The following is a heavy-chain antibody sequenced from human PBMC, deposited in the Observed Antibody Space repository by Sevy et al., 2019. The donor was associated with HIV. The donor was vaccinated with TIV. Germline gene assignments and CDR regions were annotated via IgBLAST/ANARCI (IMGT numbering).Heavy chain of an antibody. V-gene: IGHV3-66*01. CDR2: IHSDDTT. D-gene: IGHD5-18*01. Sequence: GGSLRLSCAASGFTLTSYTMNWVRQAPGKGLEGVSVIHSDDTTYHADSVKDRFTISRDNFKNTLYLHMSSLRAEDTAVYYCARGKSGYGYALNYWGQGTLVTVSS. CDR1: GFTLTSYT. CDR3: ARGKSGYGYALNY. J-gene: IGHJ4*02.